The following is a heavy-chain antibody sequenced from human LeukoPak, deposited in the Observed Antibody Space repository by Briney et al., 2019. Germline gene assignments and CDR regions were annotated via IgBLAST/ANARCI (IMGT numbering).Heavy chain of an antibody. CDR3: ARDGGYSYGYGYYYYYGMDV. CDR1: GFTVSNNY. D-gene: IGHD5-18*01. CDR2: IYSGGST. V-gene: IGHV3-66*01. Sequence: GGSLRLSCAASGFTVSNNYMSWVRQAPGKGLEWVSIIYSGGSTYYADSVKGRFTISRDNSKNTLYLQMNSLRAEDTAVYYCARDGGYSYGYGYYYYYGMDVWGQGTTVTVSS. J-gene: IGHJ6*02.